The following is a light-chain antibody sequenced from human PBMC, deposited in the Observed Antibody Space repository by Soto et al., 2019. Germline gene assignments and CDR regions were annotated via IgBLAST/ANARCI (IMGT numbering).Light chain of an antibody. J-gene: IGLJ2*01. V-gene: IGLV2-14*01. CDR3: SSYTGSSTVV. Sequence: QSALTQPASVSGSPGQSITISCTGTSRDVGGYDYVSWFQQHPGKAPKLMIYDVSKRPSGVSHRFTGSKSGNPASLTISGLQAEDEADYYCSSYTGSSTVVFGGGTKLTVL. CDR2: DVS. CDR1: SRDVGGYDY.